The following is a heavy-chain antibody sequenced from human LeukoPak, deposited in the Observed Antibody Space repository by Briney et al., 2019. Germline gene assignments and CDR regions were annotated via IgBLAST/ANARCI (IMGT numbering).Heavy chain of an antibody. D-gene: IGHD3-16*01. CDR2: IYTSGGT. J-gene: IGHJ5*01. Sequence: SETLSLTCTVTGGSISSSYWSWIRQPPGKGLEWIGYIYTSGGTNSNPPLKCRVTIAQDMSKNQLSLRLTSVTAADTAVYYCAREAGVAGWGWLDSWGQGTLVTVSS. CDR1: GGSISSSY. CDR3: AREAGVAGWGWLDS. V-gene: IGHV4-4*08.